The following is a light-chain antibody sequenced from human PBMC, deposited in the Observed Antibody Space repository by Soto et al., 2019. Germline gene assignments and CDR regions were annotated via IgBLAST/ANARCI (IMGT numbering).Light chain of an antibody. J-gene: IGLJ2*01. CDR3: SSYTSSITLV. V-gene: IGLV2-14*03. CDR2: DVN. Sequence: QSALTQPASVSGSPGQSITISCTGTSSDVGGYDYVSWYQQHPGKAPKLMLYDVNNRPSGVSNRFSGSKSGNTASLTISGLQAEDDADYYCSSYTSSITLVFGAGTKVTVL. CDR1: SSDVGGYDY.